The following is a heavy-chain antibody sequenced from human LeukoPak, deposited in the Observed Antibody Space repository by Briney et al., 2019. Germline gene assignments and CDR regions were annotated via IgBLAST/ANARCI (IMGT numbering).Heavy chain of an antibody. D-gene: IGHD2-2*01. CDR1: GFTFSSYE. V-gene: IGHV3-48*03. CDR3: VRRYCSSTSCTLDS. Sequence: GGSLRLSCAASGFTFSSYEMNWVRQAPGKGLEWVSYISNSGRTIFYADSVKGRFTVSRDNAKNSLYLQMNSLRAEDTAVYYCVRRYCSSTSCTLDSWGQGTLVTVPS. J-gene: IGHJ4*02. CDR2: ISNSGRTI.